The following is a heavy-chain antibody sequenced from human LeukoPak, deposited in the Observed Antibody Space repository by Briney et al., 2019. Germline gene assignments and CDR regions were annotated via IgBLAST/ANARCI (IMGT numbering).Heavy chain of an antibody. J-gene: IGHJ4*02. CDR1: GYTFTDYN. Sequence: ASVKVSCKASGYTFTDYNMHWVRQAPGQGPEWMGWMSPHSGDTNYAQKFQGRVTMTRDTSISTAYMELSRLRSDDTAVYYCARLADCSSSSCRSFDYWGQGTLITVSS. V-gene: IGHV1-2*02. D-gene: IGHD2-2*01. CDR3: ARLADCSSSSCRSFDY. CDR2: MSPHSGDT.